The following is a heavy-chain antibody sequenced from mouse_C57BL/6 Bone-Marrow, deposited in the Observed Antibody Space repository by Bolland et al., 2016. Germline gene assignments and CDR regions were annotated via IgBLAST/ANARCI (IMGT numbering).Heavy chain of an antibody. CDR3: ARSERFAY. J-gene: IGHJ3*01. V-gene: IGHV1-9*01. Sequence: ILPGSGSTNYNEKFKGKATFTADTSSNTAYMQLSSLTTEDSAIYYCARSERFAYWGQWTLV. CDR2: ILPGSGST.